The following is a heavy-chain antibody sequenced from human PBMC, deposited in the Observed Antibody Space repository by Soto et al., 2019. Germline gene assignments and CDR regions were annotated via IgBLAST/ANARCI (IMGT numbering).Heavy chain of an antibody. CDR1: GDTLTSYG. J-gene: IGHJ4*02. CDR3: AAGTFLGPWQY. CDR2: VSPYSGNT. Sequence: QLQLVQSGVEVKKPGSSLKVSCQASGDTLTSYGISWVRQAPGQGLEWMGWVSPYSGNTNYSPKVQGRVTLTTDTTTSTPSMELRSLTSDDTAVYYCAAGTFLGPWQYWGQGTLVTVSS. V-gene: IGHV1-18*01. D-gene: IGHD3-10*01.